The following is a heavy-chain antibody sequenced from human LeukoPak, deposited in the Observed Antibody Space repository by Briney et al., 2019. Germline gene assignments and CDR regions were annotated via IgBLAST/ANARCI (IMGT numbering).Heavy chain of an antibody. CDR1: GGSISSTSIYY. CDR3: AGLSAMAHDAFDI. CDR2: VYSTGSTTGST. J-gene: IGHJ3*02. V-gene: IGHV4-39*01. Sequence: PSDTLSLTCTVSGGSISSTSIYYWGWIRQPPGKGLEWIGSVYSTGSTTGSTYYNPSLKSRVTISADTSKNQFSLKLNSVTAADTAVYYFAGLSAMAHDAFDISGQGTIVTVSS. D-gene: IGHD2-2*01.